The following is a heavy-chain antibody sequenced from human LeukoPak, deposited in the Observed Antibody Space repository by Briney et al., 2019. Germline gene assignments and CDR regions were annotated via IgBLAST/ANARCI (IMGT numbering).Heavy chain of an antibody. J-gene: IGHJ6*03. CDR3: AKDREGDSNYHYYYMHV. Sequence: PGGSLRLSCAASGFTLSSYAMSWVRQAPGKGLEWVSTISTRGGSTYYADSVKGRFTISRDNSTNTLYLQMNSLRAEDTAVYYCAKDREGDSNYHYYYMHVWGKGTTVTVSS. CDR1: GFTLSSYA. V-gene: IGHV3-23*01. CDR2: ISTRGGST. D-gene: IGHD1-26*01.